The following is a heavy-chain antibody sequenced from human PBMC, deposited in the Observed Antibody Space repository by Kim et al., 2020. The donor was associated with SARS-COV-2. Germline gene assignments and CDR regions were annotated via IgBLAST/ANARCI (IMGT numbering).Heavy chain of an antibody. Sequence: GGSLRLSCAASRFTFSTHVLHWVRQAPGTGLEWVASISSYGRNKHFSDSVKGRFTISRDNSKKAMFLQMNSLRVDDTAVYYCATEASSSKALDFRGQGTTVTVS. J-gene: IGHJ6*02. CDR3: ATEASSSKALDF. V-gene: IGHV3-30*03. CDR2: ISSYGRNK. CDR1: RFTFSTHV. D-gene: IGHD6-6*01.